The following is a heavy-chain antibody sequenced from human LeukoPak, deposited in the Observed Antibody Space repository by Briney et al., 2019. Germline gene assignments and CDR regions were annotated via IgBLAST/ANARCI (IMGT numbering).Heavy chain of an antibody. Sequence: PGGSLRLSCAASGFTFSSFGMHWVRQAPGKGLEWVSFIQYDGSNKYYADSVKGRFTISRDNSKNTLYLQMYSLRGEDTAVYYCARGPYSSGWHEYFQHWGQGTLVTVSS. J-gene: IGHJ1*01. CDR1: GFTFSSFG. CDR3: ARGPYSSGWHEYFQH. CDR2: IQYDGSNK. V-gene: IGHV3-30*02. D-gene: IGHD6-19*01.